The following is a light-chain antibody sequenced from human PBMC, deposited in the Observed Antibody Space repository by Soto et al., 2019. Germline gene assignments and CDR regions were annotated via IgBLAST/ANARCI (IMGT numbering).Light chain of an antibody. CDR2: GAS. CDR3: QQYNNWPPFT. V-gene: IGKV3-15*01. CDR1: QSVNRS. J-gene: IGKJ3*01. Sequence: EIVMTLSPATLSVSPGERVTLSFRASQSVNRSLAWYQQKPGQAPRLLSYGASTRATGIPARFSGSGSGTEFTLTISSLQSEDFAVYYCQQYNNWPPFTFGPGTKVDIK.